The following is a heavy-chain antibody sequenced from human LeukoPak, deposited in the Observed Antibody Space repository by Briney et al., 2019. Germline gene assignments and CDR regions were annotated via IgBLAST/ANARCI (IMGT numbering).Heavy chain of an antibody. CDR3: AKLPHSRSAAVNLDY. J-gene: IGHJ4*02. V-gene: IGHV3-23*01. CDR1: GFTFSSYA. CDR2: ISGSGGST. Sequence: GGSLRLSCAASGFTFSSYAMSWVRQAPGKGLEWVSAISGSGGSTYYADSVKGRFAISRDNSKNTLYLQMNSLRAEDTAVYYCAKLPHSRSAAVNLDYWGQGTLVTVSS. D-gene: IGHD6-13*01.